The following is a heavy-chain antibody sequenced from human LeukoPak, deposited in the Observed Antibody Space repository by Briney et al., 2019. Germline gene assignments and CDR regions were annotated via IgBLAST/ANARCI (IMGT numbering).Heavy chain of an antibody. J-gene: IGHJ4*02. CDR2: MQSTGNS. Sequence: SETVSLTCSVSGDSISTYHWNWIRMPPGKGLEWIAFMQSTGNSNYNPSLRSRVTVFVDTSKNQVALILRSVTAADTAVYYCARDKQHSYGRYFDHWGQGALVTVSS. CDR1: GDSISTYH. CDR3: ARDKQHSYGRYFDH. D-gene: IGHD5-18*01. V-gene: IGHV4-59*01.